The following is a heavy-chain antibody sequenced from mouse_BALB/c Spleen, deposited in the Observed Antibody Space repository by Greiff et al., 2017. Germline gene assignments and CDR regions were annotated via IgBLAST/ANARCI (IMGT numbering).Heavy chain of an antibody. V-gene: IGHV2-5-1*01. CDR2: IWRGGST. CDR3: AKNYYGSSHAMDY. CDR1: GFSLTSYG. D-gene: IGHD1-1*01. J-gene: IGHJ4*01. Sequence: QVQLQQSGPSLVQPSQSLSITCTVSGFSLTSYGVHWVRQSPGKGLEWLGVIWRGGSTDYNAAFMSRLSITKDNSKSQVFFKMNSLQADDTAIYYCAKNYYGSSHAMDYWGQGTSVTVSS.